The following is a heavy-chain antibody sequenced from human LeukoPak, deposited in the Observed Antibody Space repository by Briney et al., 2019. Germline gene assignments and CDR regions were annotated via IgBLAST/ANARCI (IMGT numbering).Heavy chain of an antibody. D-gene: IGHD1-20*01. CDR3: AKSLTGTNSPFDY. V-gene: IGHV3-7*03. CDR2: VNRDGSET. CDR1: GFALSSHW. Sequence: PGGSLRLSCAASGFALSSHWMTWVRQVPGRGPEWVANVNRDGSETYYLDSVKGRFTISKDNAKNSLYLQMNSLRADDTALYYCAKSLTGTNSPFDYWGQGTLVTVSS. J-gene: IGHJ4*02.